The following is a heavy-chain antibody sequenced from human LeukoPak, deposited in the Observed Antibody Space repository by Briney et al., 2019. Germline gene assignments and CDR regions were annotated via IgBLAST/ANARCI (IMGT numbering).Heavy chain of an antibody. CDR3: ARDVRGSRFAY. CDR1: GGSISSASYY. D-gene: IGHD5-12*01. J-gene: IGHJ4*02. V-gene: IGHV4-31*03. CDR2: IYYSGST. Sequence: SETLSLTCSVSGGSISSASYYWTWIRQHPGKGLEWIGYIYYSGSTDYNPSLKGRVMISPDTSKNQLSLRLSSVTAADTAVYYCARDVRGSRFAYWGQGTLVTVSS.